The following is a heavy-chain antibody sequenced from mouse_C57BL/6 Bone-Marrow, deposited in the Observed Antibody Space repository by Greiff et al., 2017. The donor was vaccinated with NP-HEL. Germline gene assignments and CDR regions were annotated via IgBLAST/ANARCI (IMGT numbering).Heavy chain of an antibody. CDR3: ARRGVTTRWYFDV. J-gene: IGHJ1*03. CDR1: GYTFTSYW. CDR2: IDPSDSYT. Sequence: QVQLQQPGAELVRPGTSVKLSCKASGYTFTSYWMHWVKQRPGQGLEWIGVIDPSDSYTNYNQKFKGKATLTVDTSSSTAYMQLSSLTSEDSAVYYCARRGVTTRWYFDVWGTGTTVTVSS. D-gene: IGHD2-5*01. V-gene: IGHV1-59*01.